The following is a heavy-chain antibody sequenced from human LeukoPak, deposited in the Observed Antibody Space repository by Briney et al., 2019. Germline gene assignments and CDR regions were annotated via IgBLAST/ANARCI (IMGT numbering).Heavy chain of an antibody. D-gene: IGHD6-13*01. J-gene: IGHJ4*02. CDR1: GGSFSGYY. CDR2: INHSGST. CDR3: ARVKSSWYMYFDY. Sequence: SETLSLTCAVYGGSFSGYYWIWIRQPPGEGVEWIGEINHSGSTNYNPSLKSRVTISVDTSKNQFSLKLSSVTAADTAVYYCARVKSSWYMYFDYWGQGTLVTVSS. V-gene: IGHV4-34*01.